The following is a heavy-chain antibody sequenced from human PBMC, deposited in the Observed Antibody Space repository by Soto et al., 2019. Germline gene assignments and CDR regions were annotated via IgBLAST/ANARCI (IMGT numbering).Heavy chain of an antibody. V-gene: IGHV1-8*01. J-gene: IGHJ6*03. CDR1: GYTITSYD. CDR3: ARAVRVVPAASYYYYYMDV. CDR2: MNPNSGNT. Sequence: ASVKVSCKASGYTITSYDINWVRQATGQGLEWMGWMNPNSGNTGYAQKFQGRVTMTRNTSISTAYMELSSLRSEDTAVYYCARAVRVVPAASYYYYYMDVWGKGTTVTVSS. D-gene: IGHD2-2*01.